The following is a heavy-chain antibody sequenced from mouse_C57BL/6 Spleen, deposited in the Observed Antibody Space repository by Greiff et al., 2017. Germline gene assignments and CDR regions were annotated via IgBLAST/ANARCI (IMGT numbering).Heavy chain of an antibody. CDR3: ARLVYYESDGAY. CDR2: IYPRSGNT. J-gene: IGHJ3*01. Sequence: VQLQQSGAELVRPGASVKLSCKASGYTFTSYGISWVKQRPGQGLEWIGEIYPRSGNTYYNEKFKGKATLTADKSSSTAYMGLRSLTSEDSAVYFCARLVYYESDGAYWGQGTLVTVSA. D-gene: IGHD2-4*01. CDR1: GYTFTSYG. V-gene: IGHV1-81*01.